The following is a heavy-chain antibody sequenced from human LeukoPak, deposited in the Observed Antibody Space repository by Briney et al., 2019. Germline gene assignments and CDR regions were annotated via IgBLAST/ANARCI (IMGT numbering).Heavy chain of an antibody. CDR3: ARKLGFGELLRDIKETPWGAL. V-gene: IGHV3-21*01. J-gene: IGHJ4*02. CDR2: ISSSSSYV. Sequence: GGSLRLSCAASGFTFSSYSMNWVRQAPGKGLEWVSSISSSSSYVYYADSVKGRFTISRDNAKNSLYLQMNSLRAEDTRVYYCARKLGFGELLRDIKETPWGALWGQGTLLTVSS. D-gene: IGHD3-10*01. CDR1: GFTFSSYS.